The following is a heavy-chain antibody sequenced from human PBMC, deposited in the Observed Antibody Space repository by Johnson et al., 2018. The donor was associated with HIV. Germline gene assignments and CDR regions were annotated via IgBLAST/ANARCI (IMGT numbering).Heavy chain of an antibody. J-gene: IGHJ3*02. CDR1: GFTFSSYA. Sequence: QMQLVESGGGVVQPGRSLRLSCAASGFTFSSYAMHWVRQAPDKGLEWVAVISYDGSNKYYADSVKGRFTISRDNSKNTLYLQMNSLRTEDTALYYCVKGRRWLPYGGAFDIWGQGTMVTVSS. CDR3: VKGRRWLPYGGAFDI. CDR2: ISYDGSNK. D-gene: IGHD4-23*01. V-gene: IGHV3-30-3*02.